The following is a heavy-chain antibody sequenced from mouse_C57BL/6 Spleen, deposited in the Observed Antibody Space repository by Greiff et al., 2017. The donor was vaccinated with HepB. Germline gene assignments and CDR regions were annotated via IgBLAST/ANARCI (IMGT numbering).Heavy chain of an antibody. V-gene: IGHV1-82*01. CDR1: GYAFSSSW. CDR2: IYPGDGDT. CDR3: DRGRRREVYAMDY. J-gene: IGHJ4*01. Sequence: QVQLQQSGPELVKPGASVKISCKASGYAFSSSWMNWVKQRPGQGLEWIGRIYPGDGDTNYNGKFKGKATLTADKSSSTAYMQLSSLTSEASAVYFCDRGRRREVYAMDYWGQGTSVTVSS.